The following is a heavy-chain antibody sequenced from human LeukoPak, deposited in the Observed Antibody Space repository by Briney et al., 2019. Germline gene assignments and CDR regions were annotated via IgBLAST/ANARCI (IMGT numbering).Heavy chain of an antibody. CDR1: GFTFSSYG. CDR2: IRYDGSNK. Sequence: GGSLRLSCAASGFTFSSYGMHWVRQAPGKGLEWVAFIRYDGSNKYYADSVKGRFTISRDNSKNTLYLQMNSLRAEDTAVYYCARDLTPTNRYDFWSKHNWFDPWGQGTLVTVSS. D-gene: IGHD3-3*01. J-gene: IGHJ5*02. CDR3: ARDLTPTNRYDFWSKHNWFDP. V-gene: IGHV3-30*02.